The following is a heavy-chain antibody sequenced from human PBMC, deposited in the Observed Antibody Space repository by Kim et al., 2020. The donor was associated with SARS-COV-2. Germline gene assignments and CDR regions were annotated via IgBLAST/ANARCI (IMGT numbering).Heavy chain of an antibody. D-gene: IGHD4-17*01. CDR1: GFTVSSNY. Sequence: GGSLRLSCAASGFTVSSNYMSWVRQAPGKGLEWVSFIYSGGSTYYADSVKGRFTISRDNSKYTLYLQLNSLREEETAGYYCARGDMNTVLTPLASCGQGTLGTDSS. J-gene: IGHJ5*02. CDR3: ARGDMNTVLTPLAS. CDR2: IYSGGST. V-gene: IGHV3-53*01.